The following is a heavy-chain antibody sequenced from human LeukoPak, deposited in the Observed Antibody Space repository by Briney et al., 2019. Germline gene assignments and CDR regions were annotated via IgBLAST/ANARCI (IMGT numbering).Heavy chain of an antibody. CDR2: IKSKTDAGTT. J-gene: IGHJ4*02. D-gene: IGHD3-16*01. V-gene: IGHV3-15*01. CDR1: GFTFSNAW. Sequence: GGSLRLSCAASGFTFSNAWMSWVRQAPGKGLEWVGRIKSKTDAGTTDYAAPVNARFTISSDDSKNTLYLPMNSLKPEDTAVYYCTTGLYYDYVWGSYGNRYYFDYWGQGTLVTVSS. CDR3: TTGLYYDYVWGSYGNRYYFDY.